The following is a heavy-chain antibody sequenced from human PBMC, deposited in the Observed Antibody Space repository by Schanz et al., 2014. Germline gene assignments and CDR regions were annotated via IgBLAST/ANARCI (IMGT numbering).Heavy chain of an antibody. Sequence: EVQLLESGGGLVQPGGSLRLSCAASGFTFSSYAMSWVRQAPGKGLEWVSAISGSGETTYYTDSVKGRFTISRDNSKNTLYLQMNSLIAEDTAVYYCAKCIGWYGRCAFDIWGQGTMVTVSS. V-gene: IGHV3-23*01. D-gene: IGHD6-19*01. CDR1: GFTFSSYA. J-gene: IGHJ3*02. CDR3: AKCIGWYGRCAFDI. CDR2: ISGSGETT.